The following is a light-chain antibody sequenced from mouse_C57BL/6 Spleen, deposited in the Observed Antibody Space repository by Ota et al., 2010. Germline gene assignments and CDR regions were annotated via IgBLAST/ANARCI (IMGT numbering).Light chain of an antibody. CDR2: WAS. CDR3: GQSYSYPFT. V-gene: IGKV6-20*01. CDR1: QDVGTA. Sequence: IVMTQSXKIMSTSVGDRVSITCKASQDVGTAIVWYQQKPGQSPKLLFYWASNRYTGVPDRFTGSGSATDFTLTISSVQAEDLADYHCGQSYSYPFTFGGGTKLEIK. J-gene: IGKJ2*01.